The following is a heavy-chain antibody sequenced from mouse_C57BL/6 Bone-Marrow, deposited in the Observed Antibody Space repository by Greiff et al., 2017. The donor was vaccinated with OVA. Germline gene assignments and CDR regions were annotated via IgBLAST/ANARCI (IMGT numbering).Heavy chain of an antibody. Sequence: QVQLQQPGAELVMPGASVKLSCKASGYTFTSYWMHWVKQRPGQGLEWIGEIDPSDSYTNYNQKFKGKSTLTVDKSSSTAYMQLRSLTSEDSAVYYCARNWYFDVWGTGTTVTVSS. CDR1: GYTFTSYW. CDR3: ARNWYFDV. J-gene: IGHJ1*03. CDR2: IDPSDSYT. V-gene: IGHV1-69*01.